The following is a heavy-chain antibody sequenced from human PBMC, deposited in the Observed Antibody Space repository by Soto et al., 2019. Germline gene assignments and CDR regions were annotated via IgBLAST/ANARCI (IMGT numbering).Heavy chain of an antibody. J-gene: IGHJ5*02. D-gene: IGHD4-4*01. CDR3: VRGGYSSSWDRLGP. CDR2: ISHDGVTK. CDR1: GYTFHNYP. Sequence: CMRLSCAASGYTFHNYPMHWARQTPDKGLEWLAVISHDGVTKNSADSVKGRFSISRDNSRNRLSPEMNSLRTEDTAMYYCVRGGYSSSWDRLGPWGQRTQGTVSS. V-gene: IGHV3-30-3*01.